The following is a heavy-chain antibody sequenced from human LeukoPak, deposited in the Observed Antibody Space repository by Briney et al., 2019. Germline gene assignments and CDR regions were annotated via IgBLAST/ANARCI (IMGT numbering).Heavy chain of an antibody. CDR3: AKRILRLNKYVGATYRSDAFDI. CDR1: GYGFTSYW. J-gene: IGHJ3*02. CDR2: IYPGDSDT. D-gene: IGHD1-26*01. V-gene: IGHV5-51*01. Sequence: GESLKISCKGSGYGFTSYWIGWVRQMPGKGLEWMGIIYPGDSDTRYSPSFQGQVTISADKSISTAYLQWSSLKASDTAVYYCAKRILRLNKYVGATYRSDAFDIWGQGTMVTVSS.